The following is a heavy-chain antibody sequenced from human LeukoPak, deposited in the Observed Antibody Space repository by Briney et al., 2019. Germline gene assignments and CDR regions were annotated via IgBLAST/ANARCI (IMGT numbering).Heavy chain of an antibody. CDR1: GGSISSYY. V-gene: IGHV4-59*12. Sequence: SETLSLTCTVSGGSISSYYWSWIRQPPGKGLEWIGYIYYSGSTNYNPSLKSRVTISVDKSKNQFSLKLSSVTAADTAVYYCARSAVAGTINHWFDPWGQGTLVTVSS. J-gene: IGHJ5*02. CDR3: ARSAVAGTINHWFDP. CDR2: IYYSGST. D-gene: IGHD6-19*01.